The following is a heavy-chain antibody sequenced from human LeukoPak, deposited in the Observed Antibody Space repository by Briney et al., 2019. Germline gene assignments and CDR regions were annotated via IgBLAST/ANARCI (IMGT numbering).Heavy chain of an antibody. CDR2: ISGSGGST. Sequence: PGGSLRLSCAASGFTFSSYAMSWVRQAPGKGLEWVSAISGSGGSTYYADSVKGRFTISRDNSKNTLYPQMNSLRAEDTAVYYCAKDRSWFGELLPWGQGTLVTVSS. J-gene: IGHJ5*02. CDR1: GFTFSSYA. V-gene: IGHV3-23*01. CDR3: AKDRSWFGELLP. D-gene: IGHD3-10*01.